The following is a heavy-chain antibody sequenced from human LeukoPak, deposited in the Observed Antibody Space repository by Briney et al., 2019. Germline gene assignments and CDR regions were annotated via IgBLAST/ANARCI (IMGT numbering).Heavy chain of an antibody. Sequence: PSETLSLTCTVSGGSISSSSYYWGWIRQPPGKGLEWIGSIYYSGSTYYNPSLKSRVTISVDTSKNQFSLKLSSVTAADTAVYYCARVSYYGSGSYHNKQRPFDYWGQGTLVTVSS. CDR1: GGSISSSSYY. V-gene: IGHV4-39*07. CDR3: ARVSYYGSGSYHNKQRPFDY. D-gene: IGHD3-10*01. CDR2: IYYSGST. J-gene: IGHJ4*02.